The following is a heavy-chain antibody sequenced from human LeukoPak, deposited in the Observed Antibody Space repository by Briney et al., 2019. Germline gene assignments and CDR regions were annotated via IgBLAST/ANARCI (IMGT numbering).Heavy chain of an antibody. Sequence: GGSLRLSCAASGFTVSSNYMSWVRQAPGKGREWVSVIYSGGSTYYADSVKGRFTISRDNSKNTLYLQMNSLRAEDTAVYYCARGVTIFGVVTAVDYYMDVWGKGTTVTVSS. CDR2: IYSGGST. CDR3: ARGVTIFGVVTAVDYYMDV. D-gene: IGHD3-3*01. J-gene: IGHJ6*03. CDR1: GFTVSSNY. V-gene: IGHV3-53*01.